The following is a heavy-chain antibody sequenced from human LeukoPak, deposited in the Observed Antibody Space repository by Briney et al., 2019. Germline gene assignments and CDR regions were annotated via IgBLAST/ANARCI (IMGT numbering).Heavy chain of an antibody. CDR3: ARTKRSAYYYDSSGYWPFDI. J-gene: IGHJ3*02. Sequence: SETLSLTCAVSGGSISSSNWWRGVRQPPGKGLEWIGEIYHSGSTNYNPSLKSRVTISVDKSKNQFSLKLSSVTAADTAVYYCARTKRSAYYYDSSGYWPFDIWGQGTMVTVSS. V-gene: IGHV4-4*02. CDR2: IYHSGST. D-gene: IGHD3-22*01. CDR1: GGSISSSNW.